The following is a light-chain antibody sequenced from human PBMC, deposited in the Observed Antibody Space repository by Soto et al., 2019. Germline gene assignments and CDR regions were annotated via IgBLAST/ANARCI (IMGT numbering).Light chain of an antibody. CDR3: SSYAGSNNLV. CDR1: SSDVGGYNY. Sequence: QSALTQPPSASGSLGQSVTISCTGTSSDVGGYNYVSWYQQHPGKAPKLLIYDVSHRPSGVPDRFSGSKSGNTASVTVSGLQAEDEVDYYCSSYAGSNNLVFGTGTKLTVL. CDR2: DVS. V-gene: IGLV2-8*01. J-gene: IGLJ1*01.